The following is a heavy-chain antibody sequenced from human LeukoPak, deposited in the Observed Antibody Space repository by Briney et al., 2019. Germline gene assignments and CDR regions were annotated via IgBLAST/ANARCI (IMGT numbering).Heavy chain of an antibody. Sequence: SETLSLTCAVYGGSFSGDFWSWIRQPPGKGLEWIGYISNSGSPSYNPSFKSRVTFSADTSKNHLSLKLNSVTPADTAVYFCARGGAGPLRDWGQGTLVTVSS. CDR3: ARGGAGPLRD. D-gene: IGHD3-16*01. CDR1: GGSFSGDF. CDR2: ISNSGSP. J-gene: IGHJ4*02. V-gene: IGHV4-34*11.